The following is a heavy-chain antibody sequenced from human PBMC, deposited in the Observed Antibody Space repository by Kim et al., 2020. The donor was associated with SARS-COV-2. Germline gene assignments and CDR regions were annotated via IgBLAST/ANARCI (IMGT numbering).Heavy chain of an antibody. Sequence: GGSLRLSCAASGFTFSSYSMNWVRQAPGKGLEWVSSISSSSSYIYYADSVKGRFTISRDNAKNSLYLQMNSLRAEDTAVYYCASLEVGVVIIPVENYGMDVWGQGTTVTVSS. CDR2: ISSSSSYI. D-gene: IGHD3-3*01. J-gene: IGHJ6*02. V-gene: IGHV3-21*01. CDR3: ASLEVGVVIIPVENYGMDV. CDR1: GFTFSSYS.